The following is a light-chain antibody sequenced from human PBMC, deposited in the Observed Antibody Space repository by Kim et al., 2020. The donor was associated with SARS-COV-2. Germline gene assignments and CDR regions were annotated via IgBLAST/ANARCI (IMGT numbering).Light chain of an antibody. CDR2: GKN. J-gene: IGLJ3*02. CDR3: NSRDSSGNPA. V-gene: IGLV3-19*01. Sequence: GQTDRITAQGDSRRSYYASWYQQKTGEAPVLVIYGKNNRPSGIPDRFSGSSSGNTASLTITGAQAEDEADYYCNSRDSSGNPAFGGGTKLTVL. CDR1: SRRSYY.